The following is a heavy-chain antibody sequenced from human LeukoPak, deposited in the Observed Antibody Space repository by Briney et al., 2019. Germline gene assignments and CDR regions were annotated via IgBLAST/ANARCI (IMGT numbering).Heavy chain of an antibody. CDR3: ARVFCSSTNCYRGGPFDY. V-gene: IGHV3-7*01. Sequence: PGGSLRLSCAASGFIFSRHWMSWVRQAPGKGLEWVASIKQDDSEIYFVDSVRGRFTISRDNAKNSLFLQMNSLRAEDTAVYYCARVFCSSTNCYRGGPFDYWGQGTLVTVSS. CDR2: IKQDDSEI. D-gene: IGHD2-2*02. J-gene: IGHJ4*02. CDR1: GFIFSRHW.